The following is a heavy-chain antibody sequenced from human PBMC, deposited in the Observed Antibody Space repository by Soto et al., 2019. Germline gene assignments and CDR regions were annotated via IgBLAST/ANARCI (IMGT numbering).Heavy chain of an antibody. CDR2: IYYSGST. V-gene: IGHV4-61*01. J-gene: IGHJ4*02. CDR1: GGSVSSGSYY. CDR3: ARDFIAASQGYFDY. Sequence: SETLSLTCTVSGGSVSSGSYYWSWIRQPPGKGLEWIGYIYYSGSTNYNPSLKSRVTISVDTSKNQFSLKLSSVTAADTAVYYCARDFIAASQGYFDYSGQATLVTVSS. D-gene: IGHD6-6*01.